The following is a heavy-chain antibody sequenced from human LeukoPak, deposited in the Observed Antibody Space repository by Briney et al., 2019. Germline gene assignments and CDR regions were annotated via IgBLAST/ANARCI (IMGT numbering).Heavy chain of an antibody. J-gene: IGHJ4*02. CDR1: GGSISSGDYY. CDR2: IYNSGST. D-gene: IGHD2-2*01. CDR3: ARGFGCSSTSCNDY. Sequence: SETLSLTCTVSGGSISSGDYYWRWIRQPPGKVLEWIGYIYNSGSTYYNPSLKSRLTISVDTSKNQFSLKLSSVTAADTAVYYCARGFGCSSTSCNDYWGQGTLVTVSS. V-gene: IGHV4-30-4*01.